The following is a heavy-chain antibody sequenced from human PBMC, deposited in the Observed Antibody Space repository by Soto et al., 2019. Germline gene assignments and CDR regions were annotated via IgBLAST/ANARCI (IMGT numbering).Heavy chain of an antibody. J-gene: IGHJ3*02. CDR1: GYTFTSYG. D-gene: IGHD3-9*01. V-gene: IGHV1-18*01. CDR2: ISAYNGNT. Sequence: ASVKVSCKASGYTFTSYGISWVRQAPGQGLEWMGWISAYNGNTNYAQKLQGRVTMTTDTSTSTAYMELRSLRSDDTAVYYCARVDYDILTGYPHRAFDIWGQGTMVTVSS. CDR3: ARVDYDILTGYPHRAFDI.